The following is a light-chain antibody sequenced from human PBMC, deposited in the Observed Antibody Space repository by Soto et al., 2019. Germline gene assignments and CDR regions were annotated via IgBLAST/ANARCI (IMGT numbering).Light chain of an antibody. J-gene: IGKJ2*01. CDR2: ATS. CDR3: RDYGIPPKS. CDR1: RSLSSSY. V-gene: IGKV3-20*01. Sequence: TLSMSPGERATLSCRARRSLSSSYLTWYQQKPGQAPRLLIYATSSRATGIPERFSGSGSQTDFTLTISCLEAEDVAAYYCRDYGIPPKSFGDGT.